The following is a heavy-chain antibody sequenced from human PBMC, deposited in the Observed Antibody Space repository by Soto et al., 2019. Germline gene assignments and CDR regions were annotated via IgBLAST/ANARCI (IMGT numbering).Heavy chain of an antibody. Sequence: SCKASGYTFTSYGISWVRQAPGKGLEWVAVIWYDGSNKYYADSVKGRFTISRDNSKNTLYLQMNSLRAEDTAVYYCARDHLGYCTNGVCYQDYWGQGTLVTVSS. D-gene: IGHD2-8*01. V-gene: IGHV3-33*01. J-gene: IGHJ4*02. CDR2: IWYDGSNK. CDR1: GYTFTSYG. CDR3: ARDHLGYCTNGVCYQDY.